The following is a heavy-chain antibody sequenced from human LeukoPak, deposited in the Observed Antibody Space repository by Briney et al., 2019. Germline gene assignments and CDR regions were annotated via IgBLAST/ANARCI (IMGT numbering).Heavy chain of an antibody. D-gene: IGHD3-10*01. CDR3: ASSLTNYGSGSYLGY. J-gene: IGHJ4*02. CDR1: GFTFSSYA. V-gene: IGHV3-23*01. Sequence: PGGSLRLSCAASGFTFSSYAMSWVRQAPGKGLEWVSAISGSGGSTYYADSVKGRFTISRDNSKNTLYLQMNSLRAEDTAVYYCASSLTNYGSGSYLGYWGQGKLVTVSS. CDR2: ISGSGGST.